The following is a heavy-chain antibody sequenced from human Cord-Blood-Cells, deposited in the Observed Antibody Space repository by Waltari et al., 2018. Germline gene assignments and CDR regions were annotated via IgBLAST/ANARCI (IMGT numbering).Heavy chain of an antibody. CDR2: INHRGNT. V-gene: IGHV4-34*01. J-gene: IGHJ5*02. CDR1: GGSFSGYY. D-gene: IGHD3-10*01. CDR3: AASCFYYYGSGSYYFWFDP. Sequence: QVQLQQWGAGLLKPSETLSLTCAVYGGSFSGYYWSWIRQPPGKGLEWIGEINHRGNTNYNPSLKSRVTISVDTYKNQFSLKLSSVTAADTAVYYCAASCFYYYGSGSYYFWFDPWGQGTLVTVSS.